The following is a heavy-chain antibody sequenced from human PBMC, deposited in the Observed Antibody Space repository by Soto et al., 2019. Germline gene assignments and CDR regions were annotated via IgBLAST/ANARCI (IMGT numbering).Heavy chain of an antibody. D-gene: IGHD1-26*01. Sequence: SQTLSLTCAITGDSVSSNSAGLGWVRQSPSRGLEWLGRTYYRSKWYYEYAVSVRGRITINPDTSKNQYSLQLNSVTPEDTAVYFCARGEQYSGRIFDYWGQGTLVTVSS. CDR3: ARGEQYSGRIFDY. J-gene: IGHJ4*01. CDR2: TYYRSKWYY. CDR1: GDSVSSNSAG. V-gene: IGHV6-1*01.